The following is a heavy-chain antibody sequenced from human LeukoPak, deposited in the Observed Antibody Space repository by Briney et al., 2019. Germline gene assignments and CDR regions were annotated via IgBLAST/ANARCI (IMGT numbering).Heavy chain of an antibody. J-gene: IGHJ3*02. V-gene: IGHV3-48*03. CDR2: ISSSGSTI. CDR3: AKDSTDGAFDI. CDR1: GFTFSSYE. Sequence: GGSLRLSCAASGFTFSSYEMNWVRQAPGKGLEWVSYISSSGSTIYYADSVKGRFTISRDNAKNSLYLQMNSLRAEDMALYYCAKDSTDGAFDIWGQGTMVTVSS.